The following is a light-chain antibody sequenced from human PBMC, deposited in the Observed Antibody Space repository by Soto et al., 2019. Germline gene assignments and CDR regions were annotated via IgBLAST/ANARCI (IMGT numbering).Light chain of an antibody. CDR2: GAS. Sequence: EFVLTQSPGTLSLSPGERATLSCRASQSVSSTYLAWYQQKPGQAPRLLIYGASSRATGIPDRFSGSGSGTDFTLTISRLEPEDFAMYYCQQYVTSPWTFGQGTKVEMK. V-gene: IGKV3-20*01. J-gene: IGKJ1*01. CDR1: QSVSSTY. CDR3: QQYVTSPWT.